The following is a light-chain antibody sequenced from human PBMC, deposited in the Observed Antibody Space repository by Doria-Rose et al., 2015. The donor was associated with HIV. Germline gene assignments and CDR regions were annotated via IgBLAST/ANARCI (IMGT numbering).Light chain of an antibody. CDR2: EAS. CDR1: QGIGDH. J-gene: IGKJ3*01. V-gene: IGKV1-9*01. CDR3: QQLKSYPFT. Sequence: IAVTQSPSFLSASVGDRVTITCRASQGIGDHLAWYQQKPGKAPNLLIHEASTLLGGVPSRFSGSGSGTEFSLTINSLQSEDFAAYYCQQLKSYPFTFGPGTRVDIK.